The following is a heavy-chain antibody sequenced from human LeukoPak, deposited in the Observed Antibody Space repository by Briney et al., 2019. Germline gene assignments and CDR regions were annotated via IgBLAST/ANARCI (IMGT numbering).Heavy chain of an antibody. CDR1: GYTFTSYD. D-gene: IGHD6-13*01. CDR3: ARGRSRQPEEYFDY. J-gene: IGHJ4*02. CDR2: MNPISGNT. V-gene: IGHV1-8*03. Sequence: GASVKASCKASGYTFTSYDINWVRQATGQGLEWMGWMNPISGNTGYAQKFQGRVTITRNTSISTAYMELSSLRSEDTAVYYCARGRSRQPEEYFDYWGQGTLVTVSS.